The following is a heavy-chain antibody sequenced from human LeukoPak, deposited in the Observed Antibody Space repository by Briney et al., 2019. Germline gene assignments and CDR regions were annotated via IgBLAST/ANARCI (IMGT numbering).Heavy chain of an antibody. D-gene: IGHD6-6*01. CDR3: ASRCYSTSALDAFNI. Sequence: GGSLRLSCAASGFTFSIYAMTWVRQAPGKELEWVSTISDSGDSTYFADSVKGRFTISRDNSKNTLYLQMNGLRAEDTALYYCASRCYSTSALDAFNIWGHGTMVTVSS. J-gene: IGHJ3*02. CDR1: GFTFSIYA. V-gene: IGHV3-23*01. CDR2: ISDSGDST.